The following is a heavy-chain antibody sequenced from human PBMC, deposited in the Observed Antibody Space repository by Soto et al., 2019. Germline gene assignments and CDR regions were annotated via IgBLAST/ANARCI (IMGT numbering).Heavy chain of an antibody. CDR1: GYTFTGYY. J-gene: IGHJ6*02. CDR3: ARDRIAVAGKHYYYYGMDV. D-gene: IGHD6-19*01. CDR2: INPNSGGT. V-gene: IGHV1-2*04. Sequence: GASVKVSCKASGYTFTGYYMHWVRQAPGQGLEWMGWINPNSGGTNYAQKFQGWVTMTRDTSISTAYMELSRLRSDDTAVYYCARDRIAVAGKHYYYYGMDVWGQGTTVTVSS.